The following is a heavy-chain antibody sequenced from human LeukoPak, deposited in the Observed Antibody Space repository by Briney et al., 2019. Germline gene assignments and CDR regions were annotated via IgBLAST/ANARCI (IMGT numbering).Heavy chain of an antibody. CDR3: ARIPVVTAIPFDY. D-gene: IGHD2-21*02. CDR2: ISSSSSTI. CDR1: GFIFSNYA. J-gene: IGHJ4*02. Sequence: GGSLRLSCAASGFIFSNYAMHWVRQAPGKGLEWVSYISSSSSTIYYADSVKGRFTISRDNAKNSLYLQMNSLRAEDTAVYYCARIPVVTAIPFDYWGQGTLVTVSS. V-gene: IGHV3-48*01.